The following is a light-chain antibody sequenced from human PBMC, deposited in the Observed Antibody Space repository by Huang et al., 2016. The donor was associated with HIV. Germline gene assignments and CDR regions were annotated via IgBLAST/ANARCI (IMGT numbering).Light chain of an antibody. V-gene: IGKV3-20*01. CDR1: QSVSSSY. Sequence: EIVLTQSPGTLSLFPGERATLSCRASQSVSSSYLAWYQQKPGQAPRLLIYGASTGATGIPARFSGSGSGTDFTLTISRVEPEDFAVYYCQQYGGSPITFGQGTRLEIK. CDR2: GAS. CDR3: QQYGGSPIT. J-gene: IGKJ5*01.